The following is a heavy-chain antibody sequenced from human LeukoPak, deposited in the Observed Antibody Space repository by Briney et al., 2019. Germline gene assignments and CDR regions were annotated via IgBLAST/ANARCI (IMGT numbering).Heavy chain of an antibody. CDR1: GGSINSGTYY. V-gene: IGHV4-61*02. Sequence: SETLSLTCTVSGGSINSGTYYWTWIRQPAGKGLEWIGRIYTSGSTNYKPSLKSRVTISVDASKNQFSLKLGSVTAADTAVYYCAREESDWSSLGYYYHYMDVWGKGTTVTISS. D-gene: IGHD3-9*01. CDR2: IYTSGST. CDR3: AREESDWSSLGYYYHYMDV. J-gene: IGHJ6*03.